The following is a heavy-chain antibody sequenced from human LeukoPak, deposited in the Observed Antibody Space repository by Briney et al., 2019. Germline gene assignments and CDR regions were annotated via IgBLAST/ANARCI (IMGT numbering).Heavy chain of an antibody. J-gene: IGHJ4*02. Sequence: GGSLRLSCAASGFTVSSNYMSWVRQAPGKGLEWVSAISGSGGSTYYADSVKGRFTISRDNSKNTLYLQMNSLRAEDTAVYYCAKDSSYGYYYFDYWGQGTLVTVSS. V-gene: IGHV3-23*01. CDR3: AKDSSYGYYYFDY. CDR1: GFTVSSNY. D-gene: IGHD5-18*01. CDR2: ISGSGGST.